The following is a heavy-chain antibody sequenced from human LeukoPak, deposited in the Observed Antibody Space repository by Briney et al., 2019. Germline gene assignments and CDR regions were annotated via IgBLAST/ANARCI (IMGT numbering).Heavy chain of an antibody. D-gene: IGHD3-16*01. V-gene: IGHV3-30*03. J-gene: IGHJ4*02. CDR1: GFTFSSYG. CDR2: ISYDGSNK. Sequence: GGSLRLSCAASGFTFSSYGMHWVRQAPGKGLEWVAVISYDGSNKYYADSVKGRFTISRDNSKNTLYLQMNSLRAEDTAGYYCAIRDGGHFDYWGQGTLVTVSS. CDR3: AIRDGGHFDY.